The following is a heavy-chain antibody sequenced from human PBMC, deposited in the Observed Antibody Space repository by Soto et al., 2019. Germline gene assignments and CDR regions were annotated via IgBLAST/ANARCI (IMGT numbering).Heavy chain of an antibody. Sequence: GGSLRLSCAASGFTFSNAWMNWVRQAPGKGLEWVGRIKSKTDGGTTDYAAPVKGRFTISRDDSKNTLYLQMNSLKTEDTAVYYCTTGPQRVVVITTDYWGQGTLVTVSS. CDR2: IKSKTDGGTT. V-gene: IGHV3-15*07. J-gene: IGHJ4*02. CDR3: TTGPQRVVVITTDY. CDR1: GFTFSNAW. D-gene: IGHD3-22*01.